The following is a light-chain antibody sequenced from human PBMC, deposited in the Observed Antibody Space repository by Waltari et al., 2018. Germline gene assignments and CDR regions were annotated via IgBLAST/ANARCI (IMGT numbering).Light chain of an antibody. CDR3: SARDSGAHRHV. V-gene: IGLV3-19*01. CDR1: SLRSYY. J-gene: IGLJ1*01. Sequence: SPELTQDPTVSVALGQKVRNTCQCDSLRSYYATWYQQKAGQAPILVIYRQNNRPSGIPDRFSGSYSGSTASLTITGAQAEDEADYYCSARDSGAHRHVFGTGTKVTVL. CDR2: RQN.